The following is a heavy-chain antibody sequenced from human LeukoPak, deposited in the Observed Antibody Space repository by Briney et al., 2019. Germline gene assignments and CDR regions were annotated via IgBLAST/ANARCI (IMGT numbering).Heavy chain of an antibody. CDR1: GGSISSGGYY. V-gene: IGHV4-61*08. CDR2: IYYSGST. D-gene: IGHD4-17*01. CDR3: ARDDYGAFDY. Sequence: SETLSLTCTVSGGSISSGGYYWSWIRQHPGKGLEWIGYIYYSGSTNYNPSLKSRVTISVDTSKNQFSLKLSSVTAVDTAAYYCARDDYGAFDYWGQGTLVTVSS. J-gene: IGHJ4*02.